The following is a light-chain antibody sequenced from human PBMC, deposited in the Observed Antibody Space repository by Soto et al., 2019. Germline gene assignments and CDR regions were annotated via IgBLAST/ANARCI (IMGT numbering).Light chain of an antibody. CDR2: AAS. CDR3: QKYNSALGT. CDR1: QSISTY. Sequence: DIQMTQSPSSLSASVGNRVTITCRASQSISTYLAWYQQKPGKVPKLLIYAASTLQSGVPSRFSGSGSGTDFTLTISSLQPEDVATYYCQKYNSALGTFGQGTKV. V-gene: IGKV1-27*01. J-gene: IGKJ1*01.